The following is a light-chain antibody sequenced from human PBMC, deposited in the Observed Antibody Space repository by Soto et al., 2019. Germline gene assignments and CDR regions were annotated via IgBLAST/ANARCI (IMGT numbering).Light chain of an antibody. Sequence: EIEMTQSPATLSVSPGERATLSCRASQSVSSKLAWYQQKPGQGPRLLIYGASTRATGIPARFSGSGSGTEFTLTISSLQSEDFAVYYCQHSSSWPWTFGQGTKVEIK. J-gene: IGKJ1*01. V-gene: IGKV3-15*01. CDR2: GAS. CDR1: QSVSSK. CDR3: QHSSSWPWT.